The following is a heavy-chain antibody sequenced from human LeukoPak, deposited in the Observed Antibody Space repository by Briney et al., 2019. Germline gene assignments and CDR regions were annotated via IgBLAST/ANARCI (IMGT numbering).Heavy chain of an antibody. CDR3: ARTPARGQGLVRLDY. J-gene: IGHJ4*02. CDR2: IYWDDDK. V-gene: IGHV2-5*02. D-gene: IGHD6-19*01. CDR1: GFSLSRSGVG. Sequence: SGATLVLPSQTLRVTCTFSGFSLSRSGVGVGLIRQSPGKALEWGALIYWDDDKRYNPSLKSRLAIAKDTSKNQVDLIMSDMEPVDTGAYYCARTPARGQGLVRLDYWGQGTLVTVSS.